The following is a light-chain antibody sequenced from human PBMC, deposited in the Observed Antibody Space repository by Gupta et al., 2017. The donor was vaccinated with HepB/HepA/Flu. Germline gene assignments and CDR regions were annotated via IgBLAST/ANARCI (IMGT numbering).Light chain of an antibody. J-gene: IGKJ1*01. CDR2: KVS. CDR1: QSLVHTDGYIY. CDR3: MQGTFWRT. Sequence: EVVMTQSPLSLPVTLGQSASISCKSSQSLVHTDGYIYLNWFPQRPGQSPRRLIYKVSNRDSGVPDRFSGSGSGTDFTLKISRVEAEDVGVYYCMQGTFWRTFGQGTKVEI. V-gene: IGKV2-30*02.